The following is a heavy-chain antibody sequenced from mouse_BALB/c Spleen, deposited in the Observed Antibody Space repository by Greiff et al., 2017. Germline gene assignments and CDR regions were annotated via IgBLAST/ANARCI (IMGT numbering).Heavy chain of an antibody. CDR3: ARHRGDGYYVGFAY. J-gene: IGHJ3*01. CDR1: GFTFSSYT. Sequence: EVQLVESGGGLVQPGGSLKLSCAASGFTFSSYTMSWVRQTPEKRLEWVAYISNGGGSTYYPDTVKGRFTISRDNAKNTLYLQMSSLKSEDTAMYYCARHRGDGYYVGFAYWGQGTLVTVSA. V-gene: IGHV5-12-2*01. CDR2: ISNGGGST. D-gene: IGHD2-3*01.